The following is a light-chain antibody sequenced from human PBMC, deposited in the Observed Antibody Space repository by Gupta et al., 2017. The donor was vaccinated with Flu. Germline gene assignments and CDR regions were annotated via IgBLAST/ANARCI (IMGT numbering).Light chain of an antibody. CDR1: NLGDKY. Sequence: QPLSLSVFPGQTASITCSGDNLGDKYASWYQQKPGQSPVLVIYKDTKRPSGIPERFSGSNSGNTATLTISGTQAMDEADYYCQAWDSTTGVFGTGTKVTVL. V-gene: IGLV3-1*01. CDR3: QAWDSTTGV. J-gene: IGLJ1*01. CDR2: KDT.